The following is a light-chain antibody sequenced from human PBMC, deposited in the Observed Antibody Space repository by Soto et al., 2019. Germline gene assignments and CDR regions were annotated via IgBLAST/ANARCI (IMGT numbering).Light chain of an antibody. J-gene: IGKJ1*01. CDR3: QQYNNWPRR. Sequence: VTQSPATVSVSPGERVTLSCRASQSVATNLAWYQQRPGQAPRLLIYGASKRAIGLPARFSGSGSGTEFTLTITSLQSEDFAVYYCQQYNNWPRRFGQGTKADIK. V-gene: IGKV3-15*01. CDR2: GAS. CDR1: QSVATN.